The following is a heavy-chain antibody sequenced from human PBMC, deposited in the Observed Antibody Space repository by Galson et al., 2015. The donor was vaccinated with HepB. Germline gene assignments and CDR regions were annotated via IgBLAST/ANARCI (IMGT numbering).Heavy chain of an antibody. J-gene: IGHJ4*02. CDR2: ISYDGSNK. Sequence: SLRLPCAASGFTFSSYAMHWVRQAPGKGLEWVAVISYDGSNKYYADSVKGRFTISRDNSKNTLYLQMNSLRAEDTAVYYCATIAARTFDYWGQGTLVTVSS. V-gene: IGHV3-30-3*01. CDR1: GFTFSSYA. D-gene: IGHD6-6*01. CDR3: ATIAARTFDY.